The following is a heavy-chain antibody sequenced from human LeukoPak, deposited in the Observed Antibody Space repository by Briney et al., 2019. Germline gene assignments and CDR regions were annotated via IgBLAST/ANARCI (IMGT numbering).Heavy chain of an antibody. Sequence: SVKVSCKASGYTFTSYGISWVRQAPGQGLEWMGRIIPILGIANYAQKFQGRVTITADRSTSTAYMELSSLRSEDTAVYYCARDQWNYDSSGYYYGYYFDYWGQGTLVTVSS. J-gene: IGHJ4*02. CDR3: ARDQWNYDSSGYYYGYYFDY. V-gene: IGHV1-69*04. D-gene: IGHD3-22*01. CDR1: GYTFTSYG. CDR2: IIPILGIA.